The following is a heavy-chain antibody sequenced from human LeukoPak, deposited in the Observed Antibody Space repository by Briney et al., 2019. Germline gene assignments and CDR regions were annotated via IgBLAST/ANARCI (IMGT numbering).Heavy chain of an antibody. D-gene: IGHD6-13*01. V-gene: IGHV3-48*03. J-gene: IGHJ5*02. CDR1: GFTFSRYE. Sequence: GGSLKLSCAASGFTFSRYEMNWVRQAPGKGLEWVSYINNIATARHYGDSVKGRFTISRDNAKNSLDLQMNSLRAEDTAVYYCAKDPYSSAWFSRDWFDPWGQGTLVTVSS. CDR2: INNIATAR. CDR3: AKDPYSSAWFSRDWFDP.